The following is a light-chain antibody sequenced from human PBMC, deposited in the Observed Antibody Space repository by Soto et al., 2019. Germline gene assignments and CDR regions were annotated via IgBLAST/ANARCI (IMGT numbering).Light chain of an antibody. CDR2: WAS. CDR3: QQYYSTPYT. CDR1: QSVLYSSNDNNN. Sequence: DIVMTQSPDSLAVSLGERATINCKSSQSVLYSSNDNNNLAWYQQKPGQPPKLLIYWASTRESGVPDRFSGSGSGTDFTRTIGSLQAEDVAVYYCQQYYSTPYTFGQGTKLEIK. J-gene: IGKJ2*01. V-gene: IGKV4-1*01.